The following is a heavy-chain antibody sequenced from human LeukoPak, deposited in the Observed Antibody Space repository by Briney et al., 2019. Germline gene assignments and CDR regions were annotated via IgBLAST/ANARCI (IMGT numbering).Heavy chain of an antibody. V-gene: IGHV3-23*01. D-gene: IGHD3-22*01. CDR1: GFTFSSYA. CDR2: ISGSGGST. J-gene: IGHJ6*02. CDR3: ARDPRVVITPSGMDV. Sequence: GGSLRLSCAASGFTFSSYAMTWVRQAPGKGLEWVSIISGSGGSTYYADSVKGRFTISRDNSKNTLYLQMNSLRAEDTAVYYCARDPRVVITPSGMDVWGQGTTVTVSS.